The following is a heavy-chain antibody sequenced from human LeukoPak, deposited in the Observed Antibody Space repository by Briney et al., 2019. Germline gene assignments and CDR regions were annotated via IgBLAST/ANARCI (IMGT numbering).Heavy chain of an antibody. V-gene: IGHV3-53*01. CDR3: ASGSGSYRTPYYYMDV. CDR1: GFTVSSNY. Sequence: PGGSLRLSCAASGFTVSSNYMSWVRQAPGQGLEWVSVIYSGGSTYYAASVKGRFTISRDNSKTTLYLQMNSLRAEDTAVYYCASGSGSYRTPYYYMDVWGTGTTVTVSS. CDR2: IYSGGST. D-gene: IGHD3-10*01. J-gene: IGHJ6*03.